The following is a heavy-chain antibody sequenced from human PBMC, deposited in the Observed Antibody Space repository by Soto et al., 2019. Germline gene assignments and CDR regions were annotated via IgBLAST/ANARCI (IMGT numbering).Heavy chain of an antibody. V-gene: IGHV3-23*01. CDR3: AKAYSDNGYSSG. Sequence: EVQLLESGGGLVQPGGSLRLSCAASGFTFSSYAMSWVRQAPGKGLEWVSAISGSGGSTYYADSVKGRFTISRDNSKNTLYLQMNSMRAEDTAVYYCAKAYSDNGYSSGWGQGTLVTVSS. CDR1: GFTFSSYA. CDR2: ISGSGGST. D-gene: IGHD6-19*01. J-gene: IGHJ4*02.